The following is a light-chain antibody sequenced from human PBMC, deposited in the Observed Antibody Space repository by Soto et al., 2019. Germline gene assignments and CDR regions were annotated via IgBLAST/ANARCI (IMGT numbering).Light chain of an antibody. CDR3: QQRGDWPPIT. V-gene: IGKV3-11*01. CDR1: QSVSTF. J-gene: IGKJ5*01. Sequence: EIVLTQSPATLSLSPGERAILSCRASQSVSTFLAWIQQKPGQPPRLLIYNASNKTTGIPARFSGSGSGTDFTLTISSLEPEDFAVYYCQQRGDWPPITFGQGTRLEIK. CDR2: NAS.